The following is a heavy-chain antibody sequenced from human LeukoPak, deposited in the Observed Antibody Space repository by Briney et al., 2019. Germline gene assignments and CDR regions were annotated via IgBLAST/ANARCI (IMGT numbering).Heavy chain of an antibody. CDR1: GFSFSTYW. Sequence: GGSLRLSCVASGFSFSTYWMSWVRQAPGKGLEWVANIKQDGSENYYVDSVKGRFTISRDNSKNTLYLQMNSLRAEDTAVYYCARVMDSSIWRGFDYWGQGTLVTVSS. V-gene: IGHV3-7*03. CDR2: IKQDGSEN. D-gene: IGHD6-13*01. CDR3: ARVMDSSIWRGFDY. J-gene: IGHJ4*02.